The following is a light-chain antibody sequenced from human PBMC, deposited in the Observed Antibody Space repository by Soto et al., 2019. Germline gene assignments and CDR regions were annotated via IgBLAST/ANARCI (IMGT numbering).Light chain of an antibody. Sequence: QAVVTQEPSLTVSPGGTVTLTCASSTGAVTSDNRPNWIQQKPGQAPMTLIYGSTNKHSWTPARFSGSLLWGKAALTLSNVQPEDEAEYYCLLYFGAAHVFGGGTQLTVL. V-gene: IGLV7-43*01. J-gene: IGLJ7*01. CDR3: LLYFGAAHV. CDR1: TGAVTSDNR. CDR2: GST.